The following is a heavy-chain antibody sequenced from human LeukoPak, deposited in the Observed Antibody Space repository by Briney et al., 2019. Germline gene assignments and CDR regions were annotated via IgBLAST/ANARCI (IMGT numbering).Heavy chain of an antibody. CDR2: IKQDGSEK. Sequence: GGSLRLSCAASGSTFSSYWMSWVRQAPGKGLEWVANIKQDGSEKYYVDSVKGRFTISRDNAKNSLYLQMNSLRAEDTAVYYCARVRWYCSSTSCRNYYFDYWGQGTLVTVSS. CDR1: GSTFSSYW. V-gene: IGHV3-7*03. D-gene: IGHD2-2*01. J-gene: IGHJ4*02. CDR3: ARVRWYCSSTSCRNYYFDY.